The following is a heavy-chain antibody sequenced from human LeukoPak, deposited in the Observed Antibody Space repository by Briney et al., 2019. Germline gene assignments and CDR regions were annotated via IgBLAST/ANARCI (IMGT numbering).Heavy chain of an antibody. J-gene: IGHJ4*02. Sequence: VASVKVSCKASGYTFTGYYMHWVRQAPGQGREWMGWINPNSGGTNYAQKFQGRVTMTRDTSISTAYMELGRLRSDDTAVYYCARMEGNYYGSGVYWGQGTLVTVSS. D-gene: IGHD3-10*01. CDR3: ARMEGNYYGSGVY. CDR1: GYTFTGYY. V-gene: IGHV1-2*02. CDR2: INPNSGGT.